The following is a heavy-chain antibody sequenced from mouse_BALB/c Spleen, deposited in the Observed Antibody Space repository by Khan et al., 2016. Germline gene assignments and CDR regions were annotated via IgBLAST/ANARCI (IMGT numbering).Heavy chain of an antibody. J-gene: IGHJ2*01. CDR1: GYIFRNYG. Sequence: QIQLVQSGPELKKPGETVNISCKSSGYIFRNYGMNWVKQAPGKGLKWMGWININTGEPTYAEEFKGRFVFSLESSASTAHLQINNLKNEDTATYFCARGGYNYLFDYGGQGTTLTVSS. CDR2: ININTGEP. V-gene: IGHV9-3*02. D-gene: IGHD1-3*01. CDR3: ARGGYNYLFDY.